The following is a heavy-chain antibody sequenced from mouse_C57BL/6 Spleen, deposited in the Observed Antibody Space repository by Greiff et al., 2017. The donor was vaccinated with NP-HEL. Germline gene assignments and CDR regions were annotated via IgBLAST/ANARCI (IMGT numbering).Heavy chain of an antibody. V-gene: IGHV1-82*01. CDR1: GYAFSSSW. D-gene: IGHD4-1*01. J-gene: IGHJ2*01. Sequence: VQLQQSGPELVKPGASVKISCKASGYAFSSSWMNWVKQRPGKGLEWIGRIYPGDGDTNYNGKCKGKAKLTADKSSSTAYMQRSSLTSEDSAVYYCARENWGDYWGQGTTLTVSS. CDR2: IYPGDGDT. CDR3: ARENWGDY.